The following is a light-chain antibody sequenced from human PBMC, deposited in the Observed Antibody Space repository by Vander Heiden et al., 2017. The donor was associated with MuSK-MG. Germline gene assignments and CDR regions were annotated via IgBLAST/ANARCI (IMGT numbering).Light chain of an antibody. CDR2: QDS. Sequence: SYEVTQAPSVSVSPGQTASITCSGDKLGDKYVCWYQQKAGQSPVLIIYQDSKRPSGIPERFSGSNSGTAATLTISGTQSIDDSYYSCQAWDTGTTVFGGGTKLTVL. CDR3: QAWDTGTTV. J-gene: IGLJ3*02. CDR1: KLGDKY. V-gene: IGLV3-1*01.